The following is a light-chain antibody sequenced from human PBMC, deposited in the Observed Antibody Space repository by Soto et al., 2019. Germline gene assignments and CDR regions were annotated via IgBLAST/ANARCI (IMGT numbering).Light chain of an antibody. CDR2: KAS. CDR3: HQYDIYPVT. CDR1: QSVSIW. Sequence: DIQMTQSPSTLSASVGDRVTITCRASQSVSIWLAWYQQKPGKAPKLLIHKASTLEHGVPSRFSGSGYGTDITLTFSILPPDDFANYYCHQYDIYPVTFGGENKVEIK. J-gene: IGKJ4*01. V-gene: IGKV1-5*03.